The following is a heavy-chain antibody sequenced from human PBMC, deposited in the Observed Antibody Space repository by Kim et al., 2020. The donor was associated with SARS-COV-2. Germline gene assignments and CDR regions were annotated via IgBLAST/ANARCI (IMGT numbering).Heavy chain of an antibody. J-gene: IGHJ4*02. Sequence: GGSLRLSCAASGFTFSSYGMHWVRQAPGKGLEWVAVISYDGSNKYYADSVKGRFTISRDNSKNTLYLQMNSLRAEDTAVYYCAKDRRVRGVRGAGFDYWGQGTLVAVSS. CDR3: AKDRRVRGVRGAGFDY. CDR1: GFTFSSYG. V-gene: IGHV3-30*18. CDR2: ISYDGSNK. D-gene: IGHD3-10*01.